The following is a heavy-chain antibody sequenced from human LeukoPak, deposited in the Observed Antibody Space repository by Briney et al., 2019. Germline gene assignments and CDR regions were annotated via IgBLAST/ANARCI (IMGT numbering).Heavy chain of an antibody. CDR1: GYTFTDYW. D-gene: IGHD2-15*01. Sequence: GESLKISCKASGYTFTDYWIGWVRPMPGKGLEWMGIVWPDDSDTRYSSSFQGQVTISADKSTTTTYLKWSNLKASDTAMYYCARQVGKILRFTPRYFDNWGQGTLVTVTS. CDR2: VWPDDSDT. J-gene: IGHJ4*02. V-gene: IGHV5-51*01. CDR3: ARQVGKILRFTPRYFDN.